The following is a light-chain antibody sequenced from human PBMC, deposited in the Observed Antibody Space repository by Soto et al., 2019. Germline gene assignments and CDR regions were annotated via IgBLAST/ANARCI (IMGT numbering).Light chain of an antibody. V-gene: IGLV2-14*03. CDR3: ISYTTSTTWV. CDR1: SSDLGSYNY. J-gene: IGLJ1*01. Sequence: QSVLTQPASVSGSPGQSITISCTGTSSDLGSYNYVSWYQHHPGKAPKLVIYDVSNRPSGVSNRFSGSKSGYTASLTISGLQAEDEADYYCISYTTSTTWVFGTGTKLTVL. CDR2: DVS.